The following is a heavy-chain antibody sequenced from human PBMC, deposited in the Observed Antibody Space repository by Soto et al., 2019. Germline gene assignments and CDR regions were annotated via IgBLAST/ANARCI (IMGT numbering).Heavy chain of an antibody. CDR3: ARIFPLDYVPRYYYYMDV. CDR2: IYHSGST. CDR1: GGSISSSNW. Sequence: SETLSLTCAVSGGSISSSNWWSWVRQPPGKGLEWIGEIYHSGSTNYNPSLKSRVTISVDKSKNQFSLKLSSVTAADTAVYYWARIFPLDYVPRYYYYMDVWGKGTTVTVSS. V-gene: IGHV4-4*02. D-gene: IGHD4-17*01. J-gene: IGHJ6*03.